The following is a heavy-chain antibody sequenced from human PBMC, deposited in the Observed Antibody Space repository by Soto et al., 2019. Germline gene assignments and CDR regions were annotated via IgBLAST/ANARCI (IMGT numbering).Heavy chain of an antibody. CDR3: ARGMVAPGTPMDSPPYNWFDP. Sequence: GGSLRLSCAASGFTFSSYSMNWVRQAPGKGLEWVSSISSSSSYIYYADSVKGRFTISRDNAKNSLYLQMNSLRAEDTAVYYCARGMVAPGTPMDSPPYNWFDPWGQGTLVTVSS. D-gene: IGHD2-15*01. V-gene: IGHV3-21*01. J-gene: IGHJ5*02. CDR2: ISSSSSYI. CDR1: GFTFSSYS.